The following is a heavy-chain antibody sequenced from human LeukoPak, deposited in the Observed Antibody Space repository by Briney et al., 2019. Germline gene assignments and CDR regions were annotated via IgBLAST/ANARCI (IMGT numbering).Heavy chain of an antibody. Sequence: SETLSLTCTVSGGSISNYWWSWIRQPPGKGLEWIGYVFDSGGTNYNPSLKSRVTISVDTSKKQFSLKLSSVTAADPAVYYCARGYSSSWNYFDYWGQGTLVTVSS. CDR3: ARGYSSSWNYFDY. J-gene: IGHJ4*02. CDR1: GGSISNYW. V-gene: IGHV4-59*01. CDR2: VFDSGGT. D-gene: IGHD6-13*01.